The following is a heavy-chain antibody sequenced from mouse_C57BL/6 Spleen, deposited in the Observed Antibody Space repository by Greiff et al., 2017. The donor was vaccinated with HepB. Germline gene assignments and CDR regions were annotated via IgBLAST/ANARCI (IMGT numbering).Heavy chain of an antibody. Sequence: VQLQQSGAELVKPGASVKISCKASGYAFSSYWMNWVKQRPGKGLEWIGQIYPGDGDTNYNGKFKGKATLTAGKSSSTAYMQLSSLTSEDSAVYFCARSDYYGSSYPYYFDYWGQGTTLTVSS. CDR1: GYAFSSYW. CDR2: IYPGDGDT. CDR3: ARSDYYGSSYPYYFDY. V-gene: IGHV1-80*01. J-gene: IGHJ2*01. D-gene: IGHD1-1*01.